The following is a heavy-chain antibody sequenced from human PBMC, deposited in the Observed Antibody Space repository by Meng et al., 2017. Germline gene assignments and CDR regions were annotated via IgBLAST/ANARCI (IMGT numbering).Heavy chain of an antibody. D-gene: IGHD6-25*01. CDR2: INPSGGST. CDR1: GYTFTSYY. V-gene: IGHV1-46*01. J-gene: IGHJ4*02. CDR3: ARDEDISAAGKLFGDY. Sequence: VELGVEVEKPGASVKVSCKASGYTFTSYYMHWVRQAPGQGLEWMGIINPSGGSTSYAQKFQGRVTMTRDTSTSTVYMELSSLRSEDTAVYYCARDEDISAAGKLFGDYWGQGTLVTVSS.